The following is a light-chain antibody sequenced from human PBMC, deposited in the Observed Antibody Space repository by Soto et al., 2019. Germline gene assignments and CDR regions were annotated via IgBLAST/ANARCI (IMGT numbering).Light chain of an antibody. J-gene: IGKJ1*01. CDR3: QQYKSNSWT. V-gene: IGKV1-5*01. Sequence: DIQMTQSPSTLSASVGDRVTITCRASQSINIWLAWYQQKPGKAPKLLIDDASSLESGVASRFSGSGSGTEFTLTISSLQPDDFATYYCQQYKSNSWTFGQGTKVDIK. CDR1: QSINIW. CDR2: DAS.